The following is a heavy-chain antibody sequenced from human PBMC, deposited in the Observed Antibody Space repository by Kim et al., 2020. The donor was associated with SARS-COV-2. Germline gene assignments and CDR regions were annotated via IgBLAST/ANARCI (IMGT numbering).Heavy chain of an antibody. CDR1: GFTFGDYA. Sequence: GGSLRLSCTASGFTFGDYAMSWVRQAPGKGLEWVGFIRSKAYGGTTEYAASVKGRFTISRDDSKSIAYLQMNSLKTEDTAVYYCTREALVLLWFGELGPPDAFDIWGQGTMVTVSS. J-gene: IGHJ3*02. CDR2: IRSKAYGGTT. V-gene: IGHV3-49*04. CDR3: TREALVLLWFGELGPPDAFDI. D-gene: IGHD3-10*01.